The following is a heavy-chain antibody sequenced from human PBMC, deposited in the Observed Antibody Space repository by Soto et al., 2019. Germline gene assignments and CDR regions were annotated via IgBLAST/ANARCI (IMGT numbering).Heavy chain of an antibody. J-gene: IGHJ4*02. Sequence: PSETLSLTCTVSGGSISSYYWSWIRQPPGKGLEWIGYIYYSGSTSYNPSLKSRVTISVDTSKNQFSLKLSSVTAADTAVYYCARRVCSSTSCYPDYWGQGTLVTVSS. CDR3: ARRVCSSTSCYPDY. CDR2: IYYSGST. CDR1: GGSISSYY. V-gene: IGHV4-59*08. D-gene: IGHD2-2*01.